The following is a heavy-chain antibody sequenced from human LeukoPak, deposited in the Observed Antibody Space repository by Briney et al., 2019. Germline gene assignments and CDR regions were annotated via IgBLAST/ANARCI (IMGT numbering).Heavy chain of an antibody. V-gene: IGHV3-48*03. CDR2: ISSSGSAI. J-gene: IGHJ4*02. Sequence: GRSLRLSCAASGFTFSSYEMNCVRQAPGKGLEWVSYISSSGSAIYYADSVKGRFTISRDNSKNTLYLQMNSLRAEDTAVYYCARDYGDYAVDYWGQGTLVTVSS. D-gene: IGHD4-17*01. CDR1: GFTFSSYE. CDR3: ARDYGDYAVDY.